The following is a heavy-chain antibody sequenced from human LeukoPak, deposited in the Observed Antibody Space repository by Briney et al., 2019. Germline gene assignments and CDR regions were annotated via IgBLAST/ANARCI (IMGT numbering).Heavy chain of an antibody. J-gene: IGHJ4*02. CDR1: GLTFSSYA. D-gene: IGHD3-3*01. CDR3: AKDFGPRQWPRGSCDY. CDR2: LSGSAGST. V-gene: IGHV3-23*01. Sequence: GGSLGLSWAAPGLTFSSYALIWFRQAPGKGLEWVSALSGSAGSTYYADSVKGRFTVSRDNSKNTLYLQMNSLRAEDTAVYYCAKDFGPRQWPRGSCDYWGQGTLVTVSS.